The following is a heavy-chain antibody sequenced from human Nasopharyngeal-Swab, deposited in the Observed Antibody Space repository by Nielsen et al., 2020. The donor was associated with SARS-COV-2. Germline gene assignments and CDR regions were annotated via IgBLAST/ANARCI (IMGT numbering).Heavy chain of an antibody. J-gene: IGHJ4*02. D-gene: IGHD6-19*01. V-gene: IGHV3-30-3*01. CDR1: GFTFSSSD. Sequence: GESLKISCAASGFTFSSSDMQWVRQAPGKGLEGVAVISYDGSSKYYADSVKGRFTISRDISKNTVYLQMNSLSVEDKAVYYCSKDLSSCWGGDYWGQGTLVAVSS. CDR3: SKDLSSCWGGDY. CDR2: ISYDGSSK.